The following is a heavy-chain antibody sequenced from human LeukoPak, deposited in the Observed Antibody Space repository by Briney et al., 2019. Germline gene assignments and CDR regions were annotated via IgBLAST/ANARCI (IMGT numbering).Heavy chain of an antibody. CDR1: GYTSTGYY. CDR3: ARDYSSSWYSLYYFDY. J-gene: IGHJ4*02. V-gene: IGHV1-2*02. CDR2: INPNSGGT. Sequence: GASVKVSCKASGYTSTGYYMHWVRQAPGQGLEWMGWINPNSGGTNYAQKFQGRVTMTRDTSISTAYMELSRPRSDDTAVYYCARDYSSSWYSLYYFDYWGQGTLVTVSS. D-gene: IGHD6-13*01.